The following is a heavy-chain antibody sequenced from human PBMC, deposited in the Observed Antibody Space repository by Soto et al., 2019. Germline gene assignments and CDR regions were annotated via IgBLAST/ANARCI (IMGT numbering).Heavy chain of an antibody. CDR1: GFTFSSYW. J-gene: IGHJ6*02. CDR2: INSDGSST. CDR3: ARDYPHGSGSYFYYYYGMDV. V-gene: IGHV3-74*01. D-gene: IGHD3-10*01. Sequence: HPGGSLRLSCAASGFTFSSYWMHWVRQAPGKGLVWVSRINSDGSSTSYADSVKGRFTISRDNAKNTLYLQMNSLRAEDTAVYYCARDYPHGSGSYFYYYYGMDVWGQGTTVTVSS.